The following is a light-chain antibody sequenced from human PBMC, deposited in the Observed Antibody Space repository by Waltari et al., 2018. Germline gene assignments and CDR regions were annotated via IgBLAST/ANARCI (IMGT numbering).Light chain of an antibody. CDR2: TAS. CDR3: QQSYTTLT. Sequence: DIQLTQSPSSLSASVGDTVTITCRASQSISKYLNWYQQKPGKGPNLLIYTASSLQSGVPSRFTGSAAGTDFTHTISSRQPEDFATGYGQQSYTTLTFGPGTTVDI. J-gene: IGKJ3*01. V-gene: IGKV1-39*01. CDR1: QSISKY.